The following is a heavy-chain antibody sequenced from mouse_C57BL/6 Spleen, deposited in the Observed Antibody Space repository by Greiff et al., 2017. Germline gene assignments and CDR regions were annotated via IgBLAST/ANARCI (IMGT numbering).Heavy chain of an antibody. CDR1: GYAFSSYW. V-gene: IGHV1-80*01. D-gene: IGHD2-2*01. J-gene: IGHJ2*01. Sequence: VQGVESGAELVKPGASVKISCKASGYAFSSYWMNWVKQRPGKGLEWIGQIYPGDGDTNYNGKFKGKATLTADKSSSTDYMQRSRLTAEDSAVYFCAREEGYDADYWGQGTTLTVSS. CDR3: AREEGYDADY. CDR2: IYPGDGDT.